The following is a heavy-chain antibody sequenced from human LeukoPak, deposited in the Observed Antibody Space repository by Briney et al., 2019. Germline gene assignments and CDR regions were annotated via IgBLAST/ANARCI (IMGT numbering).Heavy chain of an antibody. V-gene: IGHV4-34*01. CDR1: GGSFSGYY. J-gene: IGHJ3*02. CDR2: INHSGST. D-gene: IGHD5-18*01. CDR3: AGQDTAMDEGAFDI. Sequence: SETLSLTCAVYGGSFSGYYWSWIRQPPGKGLEWIGEINHSGSTNYNPSLKSRVTISVDTSKNQFSLKLSSVTAADTAVYYCAGQDTAMDEGAFDIWGQGTMVTVSS.